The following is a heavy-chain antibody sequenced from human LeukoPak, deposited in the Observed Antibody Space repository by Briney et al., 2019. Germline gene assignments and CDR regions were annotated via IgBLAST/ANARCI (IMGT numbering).Heavy chain of an antibody. V-gene: IGHV4-59*12. CDR3: ARDFKGIISNAFDI. D-gene: IGHD3-3*02. CDR2: IYHSGST. J-gene: IGHJ3*02. Sequence: SETLSLTCTVSGGSISSYYWSWIRQPPGKGLEWIGYIYHSGSTYYNPSLKSRVTISVDRSKNQFSLKLSSVTAADTAVYYCARDFKGIISNAFDIWGQGTMVTVSS. CDR1: GGSISSYY.